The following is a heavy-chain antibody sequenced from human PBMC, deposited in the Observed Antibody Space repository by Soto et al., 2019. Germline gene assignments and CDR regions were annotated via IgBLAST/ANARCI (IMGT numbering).Heavy chain of an antibody. CDR3: AKNETTRPWFDP. CDR2: IYYIGTT. V-gene: IGHV4-31*03. Sequence: QVQLQESGPGLVKASQTLSLTCTVSGGSIRNGNYYWSWLRQLPGKGLEWIGNIYYIGTTSYNPSRKSRVIISIDTSKNQFSRELTSVLAADTAVYYCAKNETTRPWFDPWGQGTLVTVSS. CDR1: GGSIRNGNYY. J-gene: IGHJ5*02. D-gene: IGHD1-1*01.